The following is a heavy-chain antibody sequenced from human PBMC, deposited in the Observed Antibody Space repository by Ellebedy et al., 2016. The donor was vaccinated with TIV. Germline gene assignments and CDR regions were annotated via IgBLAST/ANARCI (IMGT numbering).Heavy chain of an antibody. CDR3: AKERGTVLIPEAFDV. V-gene: IGHV1-18*04. Sequence: AASVKVSCKASGYTFSNYGISWVRQAPGQGLEWMAWISGYNGKTHYAQQFQDRVTTTTDTATSTAYMELRSLMSDDPAVYYCAKERGTVLIPEAFDVWGQGTVVIVSS. CDR1: GYTFSNYG. CDR2: ISGYNGKT. J-gene: IGHJ3*01. D-gene: IGHD4-23*01.